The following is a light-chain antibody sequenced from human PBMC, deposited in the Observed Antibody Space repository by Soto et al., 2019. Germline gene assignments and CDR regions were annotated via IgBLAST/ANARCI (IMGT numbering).Light chain of an antibody. CDR1: KSVSIN. CDR3: QHYNNWPPWT. V-gene: IGKV3-15*01. CDR2: GAS. Sequence: EIVMTQSPATLSVSPGERATLSCRASKSVSINLAWYQQKPGQAPRLVIYGASTRATGIPARFSGSGSGTEFTLTINSLQSEDFAVYYCQHYNNWPPWTFGQGTKVEIK. J-gene: IGKJ1*01.